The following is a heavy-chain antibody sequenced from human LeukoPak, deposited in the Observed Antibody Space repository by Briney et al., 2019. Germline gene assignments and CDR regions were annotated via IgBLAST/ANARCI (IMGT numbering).Heavy chain of an antibody. D-gene: IGHD2-2*01. Sequence: GGSLRLSCAASGFTFSSYWMSWVRQAPGKGLEWVANIKQDGSEKYYVDSVKGRFTISRDNAKNSLYLQMNSLRAEDTAVYYCARDHALYYYYYYMDVWGKGTTVTVSS. CDR3: ARDHALYYYYYYMDV. CDR2: IKQDGSEK. CDR1: GFTFSSYW. V-gene: IGHV3-7*01. J-gene: IGHJ6*03.